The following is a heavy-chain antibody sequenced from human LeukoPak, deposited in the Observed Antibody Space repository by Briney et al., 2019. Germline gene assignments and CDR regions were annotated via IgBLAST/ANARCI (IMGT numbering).Heavy chain of an antibody. V-gene: IGHV4-39*01. CDR1: GGSISSSSYY. D-gene: IGHD3-10*02. CDR2: IYYSGST. J-gene: IGHJ6*03. Sequence: SETLSLTCTVSGGSISSSSYYWGWIRQPPGKGLEWIGSIYYSGSTYYNPSLKSRVTISVDTSKNQFSLKLSSVTAADTAVYYCARQDYYVSGGCYYYMDVWGKGTTVTVSS. CDR3: ARQDYYVSGGCYYYMDV.